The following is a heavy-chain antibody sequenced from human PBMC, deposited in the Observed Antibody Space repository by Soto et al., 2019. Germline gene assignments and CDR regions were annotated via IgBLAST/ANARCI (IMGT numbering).Heavy chain of an antibody. D-gene: IGHD3-10*01. V-gene: IGHV4-31*03. CDR3: ARDQPSPYGSGSSMDV. J-gene: IGHJ6*02. CDR2: IYYSGST. Sequence: SEPLSLTCTVSGGSISSGGYYWSWIRQHPGKGLEWIGYIYYSGSTYYNPSLKSRVTISVDTSKNQFSLKLSSVTAADTAVYYCARDQPSPYGSGSSMDVWGQGTTVTVSS. CDR1: GGSISSGGYY.